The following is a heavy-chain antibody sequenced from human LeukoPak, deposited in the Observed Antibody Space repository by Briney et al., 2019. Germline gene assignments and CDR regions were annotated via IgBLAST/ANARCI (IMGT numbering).Heavy chain of an antibody. D-gene: IGHD6-19*01. CDR2: INPNSGGT. V-gene: IGHV1-2*02. J-gene: IGHJ6*02. Sequence: ASVKVSCKASGYTFTGYYMHWVRQAPGQGLEWMGWINPNSGGTNYAQKFQGRVTMTRDTSISKAYMELSRLRSDDTAVYYCARDLDSSGWIYYYYGMDVWGQGTTDTVSS. CDR3: ARDLDSSGWIYYYYGMDV. CDR1: GYTFTGYY.